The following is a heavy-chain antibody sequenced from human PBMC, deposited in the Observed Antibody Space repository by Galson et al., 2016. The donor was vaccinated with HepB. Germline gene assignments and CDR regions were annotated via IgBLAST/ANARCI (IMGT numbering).Heavy chain of an antibody. CDR2: SRNKANSYTT. D-gene: IGHD3-22*01. J-gene: IGHJ4*02. CDR1: GFTFSDHY. Sequence: SLRLSCAASGFTFSDHYMDWVRQAPGKGLEWVGRSRNKANSYTTEYAASVKGRFTISRDDSESSLYLQMNSLKTEDTAVYYCARQAYYDSSGYYYPLGYWGQGTLVTVSS. V-gene: IGHV3-72*01. CDR3: ARQAYYDSSGYYYPLGY.